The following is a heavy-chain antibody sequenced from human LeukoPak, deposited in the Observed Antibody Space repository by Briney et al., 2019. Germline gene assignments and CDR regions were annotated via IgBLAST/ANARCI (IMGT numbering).Heavy chain of an antibody. J-gene: IGHJ2*01. CDR2: INPDGGNT. CDR1: GYTFTNSY. Sequence: ASVKVSCKASGYTFTNSYIHWVRQAPGQVLEWMGLINPDGGNTNYAQNFQGRVTMTRDMSTSTVYMELGSLRSEDTAVYYCARSGPYWYFDLWGRGTLVTVSS. V-gene: IGHV1-46*01. CDR3: ARSGPYWYFDL.